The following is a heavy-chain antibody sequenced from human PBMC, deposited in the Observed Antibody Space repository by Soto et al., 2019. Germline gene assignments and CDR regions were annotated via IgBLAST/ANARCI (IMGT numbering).Heavy chain of an antibody. CDR1: GFTFSSYS. D-gene: IGHD3-22*01. CDR2: ISSSSSTI. J-gene: IGHJ3*02. CDR3: ARSVTMIVVVISDAFDI. Sequence: PGGSLRLSCAASGFTFSSYSMNWVRQAPGKGLEWVSYISSSSSTIYYADSVKGRFTIPRDNAKNSLYLQMNSLRDEDTAVYYCARSVTMIVVVISDAFDIWGQGTMVTVSS. V-gene: IGHV3-48*02.